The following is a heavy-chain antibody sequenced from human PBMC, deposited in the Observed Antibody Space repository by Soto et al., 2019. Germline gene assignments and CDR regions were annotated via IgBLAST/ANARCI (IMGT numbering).Heavy chain of an antibody. CDR2: INHSGST. CDR3: ARRVVVVAATVSYFDY. J-gene: IGHJ4*02. V-gene: IGHV4-34*01. Sequence: QVQLQQWGAGLLKPSETLSLTCAVYGGSFSGYYWSWIRQPPGKGLEWIGEINHSGSTNYNPSLKRRVTISVDTSKNQFSLKLSSVTAADTAVYYCARRVVVVAATVSYFDYWGQGTLVTVSS. D-gene: IGHD2-15*01. CDR1: GGSFSGYY.